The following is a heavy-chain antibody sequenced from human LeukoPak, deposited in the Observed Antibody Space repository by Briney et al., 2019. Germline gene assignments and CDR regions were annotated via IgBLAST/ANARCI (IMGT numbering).Heavy chain of an antibody. CDR1: GFTFSIYT. CDR2: ISAGGGSAGSGTT. V-gene: IGHV3-23*01. CDR3: AVPQWELLN. D-gene: IGHD1-26*01. Sequence: PGGSLRLSCAASGFTFSIYTMSWVRQAPGKGLEWVSVISAGGGSAGSGTTYYADSVKGRFTISRDNSKNTLYLQMNSLRADDTAVYFCAVPQWELLNWGQGILVTVSS. J-gene: IGHJ4*02.